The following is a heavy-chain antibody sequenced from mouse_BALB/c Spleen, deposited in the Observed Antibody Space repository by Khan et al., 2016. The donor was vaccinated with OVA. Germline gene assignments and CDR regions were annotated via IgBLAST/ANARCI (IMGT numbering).Heavy chain of an antibody. V-gene: IGHV3-2*02. CDR2: ISYSGRT. CDR1: GYSITSDYA. CDR3: ARSVTMTTVVATDFDY. Sequence: EVQLQESGPGLVKPSQSLSLTCTVTGYSITSDYAWNWIRQFPGNKLEWMGYISYSGRTSYNPSLKSRISITRDTSKNQFFLQLYSVTTENTATYYCARSVTMTTVVATDFDYWGQGTTLTVSS. J-gene: IGHJ2*01. D-gene: IGHD1-1*01.